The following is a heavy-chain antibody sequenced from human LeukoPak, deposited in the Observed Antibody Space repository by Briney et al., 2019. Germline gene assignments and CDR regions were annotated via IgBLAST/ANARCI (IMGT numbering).Heavy chain of an antibody. CDR2: ISAYNGNT. J-gene: IGHJ5*02. Sequence: ASVKVSCKASGYTFTSYGISWVRQAPGQGLEWMGWISAYNGNTNYAQKLQGRVTMTTDTSTNTAYMELRSLRSDDTAVYYCARTYGSGSQWWFDPWGQGTLVTVSS. V-gene: IGHV1-18*01. CDR3: ARTYGSGSQWWFDP. D-gene: IGHD3-10*01. CDR1: GYTFTSYG.